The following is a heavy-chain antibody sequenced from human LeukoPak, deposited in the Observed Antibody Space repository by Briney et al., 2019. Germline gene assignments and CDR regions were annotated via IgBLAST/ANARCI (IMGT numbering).Heavy chain of an antibody. CDR1: GGSISSYY. D-gene: IGHD2-2*01. Sequence: PSETLSLTCTVSGGSISSYYWSWIRQPAGKGLEWIGRIYTSGSTNYNPSLKSRVTMSVDTSKNQFSLKLSSVTAADTAVYYRARGKAGYCSSTSCHLYYYYMDVWGKGTTVTVSS. J-gene: IGHJ6*03. V-gene: IGHV4-4*07. CDR2: IYTSGST. CDR3: ARGKAGYCSSTSCHLYYYYMDV.